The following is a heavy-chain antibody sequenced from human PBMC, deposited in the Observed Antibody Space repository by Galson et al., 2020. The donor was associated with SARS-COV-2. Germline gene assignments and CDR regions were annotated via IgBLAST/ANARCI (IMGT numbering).Heavy chain of an antibody. Sequence: GGSLRLSCAASGFTFSSYAMHWVRQAPGKGLEWVAVISYDGSNKYYADSVKGRFTISRDNSKNTLYLQMNSLRAEDTAVYYCARGGRYCSSTSCSPVGDWGQGTLVTVSS. CDR3: ARGGRYCSSTSCSPVGD. J-gene: IGHJ4*02. CDR1: GFTFSSYA. CDR2: ISYDGSNK. V-gene: IGHV3-30*04. D-gene: IGHD2-2*01.